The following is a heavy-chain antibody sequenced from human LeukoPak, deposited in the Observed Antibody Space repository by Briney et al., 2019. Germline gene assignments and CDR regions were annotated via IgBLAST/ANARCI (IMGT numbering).Heavy chain of an antibody. CDR2: INPNSGGT. CDR1: GYTFTSYG. J-gene: IGHJ4*02. D-gene: IGHD3-3*01. CDR3: ARYFAVPDGGGFDY. V-gene: IGHV1-2*02. Sequence: ASVKVSCKASGYTFTSYGISWVRQAPGQGLEWMGWINPNSGGTNYAQKFQGRVTMTRDTSISTAYMELSGLTSDDTPIYYCARYFAVPDGGGFDYWGQGTLVTVSS.